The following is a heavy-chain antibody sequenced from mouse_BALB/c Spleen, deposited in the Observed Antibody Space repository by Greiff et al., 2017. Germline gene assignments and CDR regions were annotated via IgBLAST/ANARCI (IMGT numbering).Heavy chain of an antibody. V-gene: IGHV5-17*02. CDR2: ISSGSSTI. J-gene: IGHJ1*01. D-gene: IGHD2-2*01. CDR1: GFTFSSFG. CDR3: ARSGLRLYFDV. Sequence: EVQGVESGGGLVQPGGSRKLSCAASGFTFSSFGMHWVRQAPEKGLEWVAYISSGSSTIYYADTVKGRFTISRDNPKNTLFLQMTSLRSEDTAMYYCARSGLRLYFDVWGAGTTVTVSS.